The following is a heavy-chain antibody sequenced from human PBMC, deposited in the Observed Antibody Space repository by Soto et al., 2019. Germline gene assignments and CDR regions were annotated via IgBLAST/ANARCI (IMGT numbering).Heavy chain of an antibody. CDR2: IYWDDKK. V-gene: IGHV2-5*02. Sequence: SGPTLVNPTQTLTLTCTFSVFSLSSSGVGVGWIRQPPGKALEWLALIYWDDKKRYSPTLKNWLTISKDSSNNQVVLTLTNLYPVDTATYYCAHASYYYDSSGYSDFDYWGQGTLVTVSS. J-gene: IGHJ4*02. CDR3: AHASYYYDSSGYSDFDY. CDR1: VFSLSSSGVG. D-gene: IGHD3-22*01.